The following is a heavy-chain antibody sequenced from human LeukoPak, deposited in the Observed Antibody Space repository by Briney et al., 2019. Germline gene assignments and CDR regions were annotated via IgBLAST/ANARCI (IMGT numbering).Heavy chain of an antibody. CDR1: GYTFTGYY. Sequence: GASVKVSCKASGYTFTGYYMHWVRQAPGQGLEWMGWINPNNGGTNYAQKFQGRVTMTRDTSISTAYMELSRLRSDDTAVYYCARDWYCGGDCHAYDYWGQGTLVTVSS. D-gene: IGHD2-21*02. CDR2: INPNNGGT. CDR3: ARDWYCGGDCHAYDY. V-gene: IGHV1-2*02. J-gene: IGHJ4*02.